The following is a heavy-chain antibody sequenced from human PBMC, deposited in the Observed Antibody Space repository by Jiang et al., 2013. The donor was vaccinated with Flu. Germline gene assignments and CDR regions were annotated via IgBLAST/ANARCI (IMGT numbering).Heavy chain of an antibody. Sequence: GGLVKPGGSLTLSCAASGFTFSSAWMSWVRQAPGKGLEWVSRITSDGITVYADSVKGRFAISRDSAKNTLYLQMNSLRAEDTAVYYCARDGSYKLDYWGQGTLVTVSS. V-gene: IGHV3-74*01. J-gene: IGHJ4*02. CDR1: GFTFSSAW. CDR2: ITSDGIT. CDR3: ARDGSYKLDY. D-gene: IGHD1-1*01.